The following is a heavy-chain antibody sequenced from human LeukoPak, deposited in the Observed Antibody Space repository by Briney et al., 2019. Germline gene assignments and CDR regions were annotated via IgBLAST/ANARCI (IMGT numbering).Heavy chain of an antibody. V-gene: IGHV4-34*01. D-gene: IGHD1-7*01. CDR2: INHSGST. CDR3: ARTGTTTIDY. CDR1: GGSFSGYY. Sequence: SETLSLTCAVYGGSFSGYYWSWIRQPPGKGLEWIGEINHSGSTNYNPSIKSRVTISVDTSKNQFTMMLSSVTAADTAVYYWARTGTTTIDYWGQGTLVTVSS. J-gene: IGHJ4*02.